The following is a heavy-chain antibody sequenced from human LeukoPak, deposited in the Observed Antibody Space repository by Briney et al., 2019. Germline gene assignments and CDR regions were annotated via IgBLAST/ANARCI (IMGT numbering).Heavy chain of an antibody. CDR1: EYTFSGYY. CDR3: ARCDDYGSPKLFTE. D-gene: IGHD3-10*01. CDR2: IDPDNGNT. V-gene: IGHV1-2*02. Sequence: GASVKVSCKASEYTFSGYYFSWMRRAPGQGLEWMGWIDPDNGNTNFAQRFQGRVTLTRATSISTVYMELTSLRFDDTAVYYCARCDDYGSPKLFTEWGQGTLVTVSS. J-gene: IGHJ4*02.